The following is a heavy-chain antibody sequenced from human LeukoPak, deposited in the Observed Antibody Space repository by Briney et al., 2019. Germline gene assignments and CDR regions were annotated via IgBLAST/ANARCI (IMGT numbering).Heavy chain of an antibody. Sequence: ASVKVSCKASGYTFTGYYMHWVRQAPGQGLEWMGWINPNSGGTNYAQKFQGRVTMTRDTSISTAYMELSRLRSDDTAVYYCARGPGNYYGSGSYYKYYYYYMDVWGKGTTVTVSS. D-gene: IGHD3-10*01. CDR1: GYTFTGYY. CDR2: INPNSGGT. J-gene: IGHJ6*03. V-gene: IGHV1-2*02. CDR3: ARGPGNYYGSGSYYKYYYYYMDV.